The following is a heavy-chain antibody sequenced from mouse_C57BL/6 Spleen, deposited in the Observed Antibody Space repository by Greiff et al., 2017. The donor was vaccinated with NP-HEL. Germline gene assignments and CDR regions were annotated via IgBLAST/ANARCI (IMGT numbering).Heavy chain of an antibody. CDR1: GYSFTGYY. J-gene: IGHJ4*01. Sequence: VQLQQSGPELVKPGASVKISCKASGYSFTGYYMNWVKQSPEKSLEWIGEINPSTGGTTYNQKFKAKATLTVDKSSSAAYMQLKSLTSEDSAVYYCARNGTGAMDYWGQGTSVTVSS. V-gene: IGHV1-42*01. CDR2: INPSTGGT. CDR3: ARNGTGAMDY. D-gene: IGHD4-1*01.